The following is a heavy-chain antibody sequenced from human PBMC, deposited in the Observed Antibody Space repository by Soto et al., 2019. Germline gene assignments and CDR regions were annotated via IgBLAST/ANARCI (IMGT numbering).Heavy chain of an antibody. CDR2: ISYDGSNK. CDR3: ARERLTMIVVVITGTFDY. J-gene: IGHJ4*02. V-gene: IGHV3-30-3*01. D-gene: IGHD3-22*01. Sequence: GSLRLSCAASGFTFSSYAMHWVRQAPGKGLEWVAVISYDGSNKYYADSVKGRFTISRDNSKNTLYLQMNSLRAEDTAVYYCARERLTMIVVVITGTFDYWGQGTLVTVSS. CDR1: GFTFSSYA.